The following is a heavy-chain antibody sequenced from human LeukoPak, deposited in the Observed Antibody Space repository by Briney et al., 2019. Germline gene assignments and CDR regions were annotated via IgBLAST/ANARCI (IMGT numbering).Heavy chain of an antibody. CDR1: GGSISSGGYS. D-gene: IGHD2-2*01. CDR3: ARANCSSTSCYPYYYYGMDV. J-gene: IGHJ6*02. CDR2: IYHSGST. V-gene: IGHV4-30-2*06. Sequence: SQTLSLTCAVSGGSISSGGYSWSWIRQSPGKGLEWIGYIYHSGSTYYNPSLKSRVTISVDRSKNQFSLKLSSVTAADTAVYYCARANCSSTSCYPYYYYGMDVWGQGTTVTVSS.